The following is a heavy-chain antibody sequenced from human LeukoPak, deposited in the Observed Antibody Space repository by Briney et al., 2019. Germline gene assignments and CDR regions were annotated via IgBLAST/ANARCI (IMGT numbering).Heavy chain of an antibody. J-gene: IGHJ3*02. V-gene: IGHV3-21*01. D-gene: IGHD3-22*01. CDR3: ARGAVRITTIGDAFDI. CDR1: GFTFSSYA. Sequence: GGSLRLSCAASGFTFSSYAMSWVRQAPGKGLEWVSSISSSSSYIYYADSVKGRFTISRDNAKNSLYLQMNSLRAEDTAVYYCARGAVRITTIGDAFDIWGQGTMVTVSS. CDR2: ISSSSSYI.